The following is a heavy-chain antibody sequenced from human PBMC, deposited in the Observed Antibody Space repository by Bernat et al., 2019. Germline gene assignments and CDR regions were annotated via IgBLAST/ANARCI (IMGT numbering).Heavy chain of an antibody. D-gene: IGHD6-19*01. CDR3: TRATPGIAVAGTDYYYYMDV. CDR1: GFTFGDYA. Sequence: EVQLVESGGGLVQPGRSLRLSCTASGFTFGDYAMSWVRQAPGKGLEWVGFIRSKAYGGTTEYAASVKGRFTISRDDSKSIAYLQMNSLKTEDTAVYYCTRATPGIAVAGTDYYYYMDVWGKGTTVTVSS. J-gene: IGHJ6*03. CDR2: IRSKAYGGTT. V-gene: IGHV3-49*04.